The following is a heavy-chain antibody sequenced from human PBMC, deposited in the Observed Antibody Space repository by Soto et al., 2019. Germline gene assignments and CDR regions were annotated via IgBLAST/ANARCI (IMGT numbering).Heavy chain of an antibody. V-gene: IGHV1-3*04. CDR2: INTGKGNT. D-gene: IGHD2-2*01. CDR1: GYTFTSYA. J-gene: IGHJ4*02. Sequence: ASVKVSCKASGYTFTSYAMHWVRQAPGQRLEWMGWINTGKGNTKYSQKFQGRVTITSDTSASTAYMDVSSLRSEDTAMYYCARAGDDCSAANCYVIDYWGQGTLVTV. CDR3: ARAGDDCSAANCYVIDY.